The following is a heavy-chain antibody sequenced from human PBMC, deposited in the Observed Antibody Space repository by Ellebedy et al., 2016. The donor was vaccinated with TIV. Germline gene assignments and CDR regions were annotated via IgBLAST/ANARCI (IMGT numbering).Heavy chain of an antibody. CDR2: IKQDGSEK. V-gene: IGHV3-7*03. Sequence: GGSLRLXCAASGFTFSSYWMSWVRQAPGKGLEWVANIKQDGSEKHYVDSVKGRFTISRDNAKNSLYLQMNSLRAEDTAIYYCAKGVRGSSQYWGQGTLVTVSS. D-gene: IGHD3-10*01. CDR1: GFTFSSYW. CDR3: AKGVRGSSQY. J-gene: IGHJ4*02.